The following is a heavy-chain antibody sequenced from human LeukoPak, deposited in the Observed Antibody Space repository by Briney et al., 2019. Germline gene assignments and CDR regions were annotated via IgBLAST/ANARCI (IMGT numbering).Heavy chain of an antibody. CDR3: ARVPPSGSYDFDY. D-gene: IGHD1-26*01. CDR1: GGSISSGGYY. J-gene: IGHJ4*02. CDR2: IYHSGST. V-gene: IGHV4-30-2*01. Sequence: SETLSPTCTVSGGSISSGGYYWSWIRQPPGKGLEWIGYIYHSGSTYYNPSLKSRVTISVDRSKNQFSLKLSSVTAADTAVYYCARVPPSGSYDFDYWGQGTLVTVSS.